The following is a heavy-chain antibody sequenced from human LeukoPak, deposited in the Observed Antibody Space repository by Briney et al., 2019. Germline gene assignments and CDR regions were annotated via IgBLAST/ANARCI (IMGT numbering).Heavy chain of an antibody. CDR2: IFYSGSS. J-gene: IGHJ4*02. CDR3: ASQHDYGDLLFDY. CDR1: GDSMSSGGYL. Sequence: SETLSLTCTVSGDSMSSGGYLWSWIRQHPGKGLEWIGYIFYSGSSYYSPSLQSRLTISVDTSQNQFSLKLSSVTAADTAVYYCASQHDYGDLLFDYWGQGTLVTVSS. V-gene: IGHV4-31*03. D-gene: IGHD4-17*01.